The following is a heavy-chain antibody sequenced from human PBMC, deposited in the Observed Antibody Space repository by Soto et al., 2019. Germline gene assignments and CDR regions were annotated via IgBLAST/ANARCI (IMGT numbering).Heavy chain of an antibody. V-gene: IGHV3-21*01. CDR3: ARGKNTVTPYLDFDY. CDR1: GFTFSSYS. Sequence: GGSLGLSCAASGFTFSSYSMNWVRQAPGKGLEWVSSISSSSSYIYYADSVKGRFTISRDNAKNSLYLQMNSLRAEDTAVYYCARGKNTVTPYLDFDYWGQGTLVTVSS. CDR2: ISSSSSYI. D-gene: IGHD4-17*01. J-gene: IGHJ4*02.